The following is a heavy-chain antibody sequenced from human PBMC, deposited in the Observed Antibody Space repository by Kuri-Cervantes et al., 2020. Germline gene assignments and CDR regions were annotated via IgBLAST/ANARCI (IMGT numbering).Heavy chain of an antibody. CDR2: SNSDGSST. CDR3: ARGGLAGPGPQQANFDY. Sequence: GGSLRLSCAASGFTFSSYWMHWVRQAPGKGLVWVSRSNSDGSSTSYADSVKGRFIISRDNPKNTLYLQMNSLRAEDTAVYYCARGGLAGPGPQQANFDYWGQGTLVTVSS. CDR1: GFTFSSYW. J-gene: IGHJ4*02. V-gene: IGHV3-74*01. D-gene: IGHD6-19*01.